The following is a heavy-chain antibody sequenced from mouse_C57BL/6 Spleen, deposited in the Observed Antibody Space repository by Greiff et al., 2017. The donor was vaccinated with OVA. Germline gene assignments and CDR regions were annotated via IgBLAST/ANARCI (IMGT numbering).Heavy chain of an antibody. Sequence: VKLQQPGAELVKPGASVKLSCKASGYTFTSYWMQWVKQRPGQGLEWIGEIDPSDSYTNYNQKFKGKATLTVDTSSSTAYMQLSSLTSEDSAVYYCARGRGSSPGYFDVWGTGTTVTVSS. CDR1: GYTFTSYW. CDR2: IDPSDSYT. CDR3: ARGRGSSPGYFDV. J-gene: IGHJ1*03. V-gene: IGHV1-50*01. D-gene: IGHD1-1*01.